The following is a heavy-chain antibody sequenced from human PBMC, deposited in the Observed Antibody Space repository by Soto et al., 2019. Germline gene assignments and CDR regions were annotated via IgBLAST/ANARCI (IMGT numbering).Heavy chain of an antibody. CDR3: ASGLGYKA. Sequence: QVQLQESVPGLVKPSQTLSLTCTVSGDSVSSSSYYWSWIRQHPGKSLEWIGYIHHSGTTYYNPSLKSRITLSVDTSKNQFSLRLSSVTAADTAVYYCASGLGYKAWGQGTLVTVSS. CDR2: IHHSGTT. D-gene: IGHD5-12*01. V-gene: IGHV4-31*03. CDR1: GDSVSSSSYY. J-gene: IGHJ5*02.